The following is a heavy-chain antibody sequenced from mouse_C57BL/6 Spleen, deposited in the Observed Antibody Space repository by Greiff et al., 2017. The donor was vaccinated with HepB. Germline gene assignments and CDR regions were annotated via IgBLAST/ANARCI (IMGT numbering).Heavy chain of an antibody. V-gene: IGHV1-81*01. J-gene: IGHJ4*01. D-gene: IGHD1-1*02. Sequence: VQLQQSGAELARPGASVKLSCKASGYTFTSYGISWVKQRTGQGLEWIGEIYPRSGNTYYNEKFKGKATLTADKSSSTAYIELRSLTSEDSAVYFCARGGYDAMDYWGQGTSVTVSS. CDR3: ARGGYDAMDY. CDR2: IYPRSGNT. CDR1: GYTFTSYG.